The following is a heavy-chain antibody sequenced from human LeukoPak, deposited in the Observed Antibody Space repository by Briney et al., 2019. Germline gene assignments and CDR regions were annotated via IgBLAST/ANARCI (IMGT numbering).Heavy chain of an antibody. D-gene: IGHD6-19*01. CDR3: ARVLYYSSGNKSNRVDY. J-gene: IGHJ4*02. Sequence: ASVKASCKASGYTFTSYYMHWVRQAPGQGLEWMGIINPSGGSTSYAQKFHGRVTMTRDTSISTAYTKLSRLRSDDTAVYYCARVLYYSSGNKSNRVDYWGQGTLVTVSS. CDR2: INPSGGST. V-gene: IGHV1-46*01. CDR1: GYTFTSYY.